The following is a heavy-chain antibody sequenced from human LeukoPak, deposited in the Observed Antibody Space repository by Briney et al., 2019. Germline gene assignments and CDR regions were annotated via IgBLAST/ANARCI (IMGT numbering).Heavy chain of an antibody. D-gene: IGHD6-19*01. V-gene: IGHV1-8*01. CDR2: MNPNSGNT. J-gene: IGHJ4*02. Sequence: ASVKVSCKASGYTFNSYDINWVRQATGQGLEWMGWMNPNSGNTGYAQKFQGRVTMTRNTSITTAYMELSSLTPEDTAVYYCARGPHTSGWPQQYYWGQGTLVTVSS. CDR1: GYTFNSYD. CDR3: ARGPHTSGWPQQYY.